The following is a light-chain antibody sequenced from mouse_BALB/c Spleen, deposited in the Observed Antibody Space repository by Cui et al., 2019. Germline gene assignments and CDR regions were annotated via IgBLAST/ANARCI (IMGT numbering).Light chain of an antibody. CDR3: QQWSGYPFT. Sequence: QKVTMTCSASSSVSSSYLHWYQQKSGASPKPLIHRTSNLASGVPARFSGSGSGTSYSLTISSVEAEDDATYYCQQWSGYPFTFGSGTKLEIK. V-gene: IGKV4-58*01. J-gene: IGKJ4*01. CDR1: SSVSSSY. CDR2: RTS.